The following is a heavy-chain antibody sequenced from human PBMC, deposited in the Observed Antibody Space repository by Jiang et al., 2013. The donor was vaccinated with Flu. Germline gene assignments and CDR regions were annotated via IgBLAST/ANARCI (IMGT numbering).Heavy chain of an antibody. CDR3: ARRYFGSGSYYPEAFDI. V-gene: IGHV4-30-2*03. D-gene: IGHD3-10*01. J-gene: IGHJ3*02. CDR2: IYYSGST. Sequence: GKGLEWIGSIYYSGSTYYNPSLKSRVAISLDTSKNQFSLKLSSVTAADTAVYYCARRYFGSGSYYPEAFDIWGQGTMVTVSS.